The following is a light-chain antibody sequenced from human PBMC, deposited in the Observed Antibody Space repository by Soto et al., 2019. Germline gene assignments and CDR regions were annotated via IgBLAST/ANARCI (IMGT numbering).Light chain of an antibody. CDR1: QSINSH. V-gene: IGKV3-11*01. CDR2: DAS. CDR3: QQRSNWPLT. Sequence: EIVLTQSPATLPLSPGERATLSCRASQSINSHLAWYQQKPGQAPRLLMYDASNRATDIPARFSGSGSGTDFTLTISSLEPEECAVYYCQQRSNWPLTFGGGTKVEIK. J-gene: IGKJ4*01.